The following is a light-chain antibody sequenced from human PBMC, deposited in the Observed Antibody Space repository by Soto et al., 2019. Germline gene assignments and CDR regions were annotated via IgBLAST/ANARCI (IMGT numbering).Light chain of an antibody. Sequence: DIQMTQSPSTLSASVGDRVTITCRASQTISNWLAWYQQKPGKAPTLLIYDASTLERGVPSRFSGTGSGTEFTLSIDSLQPDDFATYYCQQYHTYPNTFGQGTRLEIK. CDR1: QTISNW. J-gene: IGKJ5*01. CDR3: QQYHTYPNT. CDR2: DAS. V-gene: IGKV1-5*01.